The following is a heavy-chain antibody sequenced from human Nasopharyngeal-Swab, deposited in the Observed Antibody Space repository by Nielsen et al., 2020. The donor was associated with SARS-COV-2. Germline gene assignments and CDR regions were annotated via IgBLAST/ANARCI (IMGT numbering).Heavy chain of an antibody. Sequence: GESLKISCAASGFTVSSNYMSWVRQAPGKGLEWVSVIYSGGSTYYADSVKGRFTISRDNSKNTLYLQMNSLRAEDTAVYYCARDLGYGSLHFDYWGQGTLVTVPS. CDR3: ARDLGYGSLHFDY. D-gene: IGHD2-15*01. CDR1: GFTVSSNY. V-gene: IGHV3-53*01. CDR2: IYSGGST. J-gene: IGHJ4*02.